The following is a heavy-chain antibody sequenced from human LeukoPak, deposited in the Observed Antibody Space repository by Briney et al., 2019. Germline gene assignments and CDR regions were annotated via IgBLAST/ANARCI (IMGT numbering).Heavy chain of an antibody. CDR1: GYTFTSYG. Sequence: ASVKVSCKASGYTFTSYGISWVRQAPGQGLEWMGWINPNSGGTNYAQKFQGRVTMTRDTSISTAYMELSRLRSDDTAVYYCARGIVQFDYWGQGTLVTVSS. CDR2: INPNSGGT. J-gene: IGHJ4*02. CDR3: ARGIVQFDY. V-gene: IGHV1-2*02. D-gene: IGHD1-26*01.